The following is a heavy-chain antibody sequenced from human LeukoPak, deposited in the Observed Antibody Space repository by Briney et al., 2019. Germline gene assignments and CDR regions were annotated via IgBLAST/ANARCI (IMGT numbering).Heavy chain of an antibody. CDR2: INPNSGGT. Sequence: ASVKVSCKASGYTFTGYYMHWVRQAPGQGLEWMGWINPNSGGTNCAQKFQGRVTMTRDTSISTAYMELSRLRSDDTAVYYCARGGGYCSGGSCYSDYWGQGTLVTVSS. D-gene: IGHD2-15*01. CDR1: GYTFTGYY. J-gene: IGHJ4*02. CDR3: ARGGGYCSGGSCYSDY. V-gene: IGHV1-2*02.